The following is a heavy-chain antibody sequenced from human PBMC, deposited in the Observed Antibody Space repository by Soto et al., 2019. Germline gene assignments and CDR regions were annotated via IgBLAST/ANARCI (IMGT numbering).Heavy chain of an antibody. CDR2: IKPDNGDT. J-gene: IGHJ5*02. CDR1: GYPFSKYG. Sequence: QLQLVQSGAEVERPGASVRVSCKAYGYPFSKYGISWIRQAPGQGLEWMGWIKPDNGDTNYAQKFQGRVTMTTDTSSNTAYMELRSLRSDDTAVYYCANSYASGFDPWGQGTLVSVSS. V-gene: IGHV1-18*04. D-gene: IGHD2-15*01. CDR3: ANSYASGFDP.